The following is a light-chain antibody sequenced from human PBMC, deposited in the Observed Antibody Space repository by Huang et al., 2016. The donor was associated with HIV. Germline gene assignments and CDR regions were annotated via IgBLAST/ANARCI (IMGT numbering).Light chain of an antibody. CDR2: DAS. CDR3: QQYDNLPWT. Sequence: DIQMTQSPSSLSASVGDRVTITCQASQDISNYLNWYQQKPGKAPKLLSYDASNLETGVPSRFSGSGSGTDFTFTISSLQPEDIATYYCQQYDNLPWT. V-gene: IGKV1-33*01. J-gene: IGKJ1*01. CDR1: QDISNY.